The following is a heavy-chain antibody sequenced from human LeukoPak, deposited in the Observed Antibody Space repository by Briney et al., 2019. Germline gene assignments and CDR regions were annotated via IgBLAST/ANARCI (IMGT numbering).Heavy chain of an antibody. Sequence: GASVKVCCKASGGTFTSYAISWGRQAPGQGLELMGGIIPIFGRANYAQTLQGRVTITTDESTSTAYLEMSSLRSEDTAVYYCASAHSVGANPSYFDYWGQGTLVTVSS. CDR2: IIPIFGRA. V-gene: IGHV1-69*05. CDR1: GGTFTSYA. J-gene: IGHJ4*02. CDR3: ASAHSVGANPSYFDY. D-gene: IGHD1-26*01.